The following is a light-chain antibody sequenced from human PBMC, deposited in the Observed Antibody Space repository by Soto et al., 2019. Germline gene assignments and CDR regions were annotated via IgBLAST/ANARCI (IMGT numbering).Light chain of an antibody. J-gene: IGKJ5*01. V-gene: IGKV3-11*01. Sequence: EIVLTQSPATLSLSPGERATLSCRASQTINNYLAWYQQKPGQAPRLLIYDASNRATDIPARFSGAGSGTDFTLTISSLDPEDFAIYFCQQRSSWPITFGQGTRLEIK. CDR2: DAS. CDR1: QTINNY. CDR3: QQRSSWPIT.